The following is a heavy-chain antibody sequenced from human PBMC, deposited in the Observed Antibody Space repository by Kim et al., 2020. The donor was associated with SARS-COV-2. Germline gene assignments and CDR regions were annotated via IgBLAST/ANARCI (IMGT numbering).Heavy chain of an antibody. Sequence: SVKVSCKASGFTFTSSAMQWVRQARGQRLEWIGWIVVGSGNTNYAQKFQERVTITRDMSTSTAYMELSSLTSEDTAVYYCAADLGGTVFGVDKLPDYYYGMDVWGQGTTVTVSS. CDR2: IVVGSGNT. D-gene: IGHD3-3*01. J-gene: IGHJ6*02. V-gene: IGHV1-58*02. CDR1: GFTFTSSA. CDR3: AADLGGTVFGVDKLPDYYYGMDV.